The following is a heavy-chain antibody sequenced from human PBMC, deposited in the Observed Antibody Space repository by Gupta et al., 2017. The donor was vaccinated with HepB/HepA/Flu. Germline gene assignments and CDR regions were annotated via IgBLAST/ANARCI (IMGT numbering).Heavy chain of an antibody. D-gene: IGHD3-10*01. Sequence: QITLKESGPTLVKPTQTLTLTCTFSGFSLSTSGVGVGWIRQPPGKALEWLALIYWDDDKRYSPSLKSRLTITKDTSKNQVVLTMTNMDPVDTATYYCAHSDVLLWFGELYSGWFDPWGQGTLVTVSS. J-gene: IGHJ5*02. CDR2: IYWDDDK. CDR3: AHSDVLLWFGELYSGWFDP. V-gene: IGHV2-5*02. CDR1: GFSLSTSGVG.